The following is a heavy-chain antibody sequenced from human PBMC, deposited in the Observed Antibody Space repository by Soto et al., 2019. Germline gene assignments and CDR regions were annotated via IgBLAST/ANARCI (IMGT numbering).Heavy chain of an antibody. D-gene: IGHD3-3*01. J-gene: IGHJ4*02. Sequence: ASVKVSCKASGYTFTSYGISWVRQAPGQGLEWMGWISAYNGNTNYAQKLQGRVTMTTDTSTSTAYMELRSLRSDDTAVYYCARDPHYYDFWSGYGNFDYWGQGTLVTVSS. CDR1: GYTFTSYG. CDR3: ARDPHYYDFWSGYGNFDY. CDR2: ISAYNGNT. V-gene: IGHV1-18*01.